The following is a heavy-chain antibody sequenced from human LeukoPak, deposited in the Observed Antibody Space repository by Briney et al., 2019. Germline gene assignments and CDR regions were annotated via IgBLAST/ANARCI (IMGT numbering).Heavy chain of an antibody. J-gene: IGHJ6*02. CDR3: ARDLPPPFVYGMDV. CDR2: ISAYNGNT. D-gene: IGHD2/OR15-2a*01. Sequence: ASGKVSCKASGYTFTSYGISWVRQAPGQGLEWMGWISAYNGNTNYAQKLQGRVTMTTDTSTSTAYMELRSLRSDDTAVYYCARDLPPPFVYGMDVWGQGTTVTVSS. V-gene: IGHV1-18*01. CDR1: GYTFTSYG.